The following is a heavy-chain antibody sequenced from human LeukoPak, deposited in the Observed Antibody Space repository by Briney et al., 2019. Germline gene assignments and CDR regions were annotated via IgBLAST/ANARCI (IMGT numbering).Heavy chain of an antibody. CDR1: GFTFSSYW. Sequence: PGGSLRLSCAASGFTFSSYWMSWVRQAPGKGLECVANIKEDGSEEYYVDSVKGRFSISRDNAQNSLYLQMNSLRAEDTAVCYCARDRRESLQSYFDYWGQGTLVTVSS. V-gene: IGHV3-7*01. CDR3: ARDRRESLQSYFDY. D-gene: IGHD5-24*01. CDR2: IKEDGSEE. J-gene: IGHJ4*02.